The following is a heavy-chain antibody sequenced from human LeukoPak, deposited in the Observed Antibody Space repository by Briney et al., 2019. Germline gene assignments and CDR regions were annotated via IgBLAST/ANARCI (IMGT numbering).Heavy chain of an antibody. CDR3: ARDVVVTSSPDDFDI. V-gene: IGHV4-31*03. J-gene: IGHJ3*02. CDR2: ISNSGTT. Sequence: SETLSLTCTVSGYTVTSGGYLWTWIRQHPGKGLEWIGYISNSGTTSYNPSLKSRVSISVETSNNQFSLRLSSVTAADTAVYYCARDVVVTSSPDDFDIWGQGTMVTVSS. D-gene: IGHD2-21*02. CDR1: GYTVTSGGYL.